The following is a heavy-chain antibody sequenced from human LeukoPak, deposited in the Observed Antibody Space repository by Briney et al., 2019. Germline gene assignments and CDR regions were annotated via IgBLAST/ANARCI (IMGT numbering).Heavy chain of an antibody. CDR2: ISISAST. J-gene: IGHJ4*02. CDR1: DVSISSNY. Sequence: SETLSLTCTVSDVSISSNYWTWIRQPAGKGLEWTGRISISASTNYNPSLKSRVSMSVDTSKNQFSLKLRSVTAADTAVYYCARGVVDTYYYDSSGYYYLDYWGQGALVTVSS. V-gene: IGHV4-4*07. D-gene: IGHD3-22*01. CDR3: ARGVVDTYYYDSSGYYYLDY.